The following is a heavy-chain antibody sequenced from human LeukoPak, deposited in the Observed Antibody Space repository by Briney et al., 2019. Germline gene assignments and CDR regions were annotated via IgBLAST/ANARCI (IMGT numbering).Heavy chain of an antibody. CDR3: ARVDLYSSSSDHDAFDI. J-gene: IGHJ3*02. Sequence: GGSLRLSCAASGFTLSSYSMNWVRQAPGKGLEWVSYISSSSSTIYYADSVKGRFTISRDNAKNSLYLQMNSLRAEDTAVYYCARVDLYSSSSDHDAFDIWGQGTMVTVSS. D-gene: IGHD6-6*01. V-gene: IGHV3-48*01. CDR2: ISSSSSTI. CDR1: GFTLSSYS.